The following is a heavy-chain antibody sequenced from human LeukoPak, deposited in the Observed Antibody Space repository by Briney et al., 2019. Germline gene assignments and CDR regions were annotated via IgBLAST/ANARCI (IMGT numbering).Heavy chain of an antibody. CDR2: INPNSGGT. CDR1: GYTFTGYY. Sequence: ASVKVSCKASGYTFTGYYMHWVRQAPGQGLEWMGWINPNSGGTNYAQKFQGRVTMTRDTSISTAYMELSRLRSDDTAVYYCASARGKFSSGWYPIGNYWGQGTLVTVSS. J-gene: IGHJ4*02. V-gene: IGHV1-2*02. CDR3: ASARGKFSSGWYPIGNY. D-gene: IGHD6-19*01.